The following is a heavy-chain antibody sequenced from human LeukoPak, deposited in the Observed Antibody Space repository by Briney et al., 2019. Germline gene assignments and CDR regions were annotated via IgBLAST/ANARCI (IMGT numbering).Heavy chain of an antibody. D-gene: IGHD6-13*01. CDR3: ASTGNLAVAGGDP. Sequence: PGGSLRLSCAASGFTFSSYSMNWVRQAPGKGLEWVANINQDGKKKFYVDSVKGRFTISRDNAKNSLFLQMNSLRDDDTAFYYCASTGNLAVAGGDPWGQGTLVTVSS. J-gene: IGHJ5*02. CDR1: GFTFSSYS. V-gene: IGHV3-7*01. CDR2: INQDGKKK.